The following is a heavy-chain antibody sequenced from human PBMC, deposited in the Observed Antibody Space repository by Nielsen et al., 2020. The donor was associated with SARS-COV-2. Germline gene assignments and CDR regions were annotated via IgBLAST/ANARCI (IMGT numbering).Heavy chain of an antibody. CDR2: IKQDGSEK. V-gene: IGHV3-7*03. Sequence: LTCAASGFTFSSYWMSWDRQAPGKGREWAANIKQDGSEKYYVDSVKGRFTISRDNAKNSLYLQMNSLRAEDTAVYYCARARVRITIFGVVIVPYYFDYWGQGTLVTVSS. D-gene: IGHD3-3*01. CDR3: ARARVRITIFGVVIVPYYFDY. CDR1: GFTFSSYW. J-gene: IGHJ4*02.